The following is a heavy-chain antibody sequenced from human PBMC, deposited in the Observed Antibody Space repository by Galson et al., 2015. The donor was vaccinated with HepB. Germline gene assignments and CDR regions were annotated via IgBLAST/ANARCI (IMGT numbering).Heavy chain of an antibody. CDR3: ARDYTDDAFDI. J-gene: IGHJ3*02. Sequence: SLRLSCAASGFTFSSYAMHWVRQAPGKGLEWVAVISYDGSNKYYADSVKGRFTISRDNSKNTLYLQMNSLRAEDTAVYYCARDYTDDAFDIWGQGTMVTVSS. CDR2: ISYDGSNK. V-gene: IGHV3-30*04. CDR1: GFTFSSYA.